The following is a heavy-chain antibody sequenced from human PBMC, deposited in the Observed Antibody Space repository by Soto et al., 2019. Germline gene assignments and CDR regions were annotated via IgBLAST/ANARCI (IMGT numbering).Heavy chain of an antibody. J-gene: IGHJ4*02. CDR1: GVTFSRQD. CDR2: IIPIFGTP. Sequence: SVKVSCKASGVTFSRQDMRWVRQAPGQGLERMGGIIPIFGTPQYAEKFQDRVTITADESTSTAYMELSSLTSEDTAVYYCATNEGRDGYSFDYWGQRTLVTVSS. CDR3: ATNEGRDGYSFDY. D-gene: IGHD5-12*01. V-gene: IGHV1-69*13.